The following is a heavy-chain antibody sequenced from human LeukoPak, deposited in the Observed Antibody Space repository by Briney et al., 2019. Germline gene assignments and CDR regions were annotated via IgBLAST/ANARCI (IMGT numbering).Heavy chain of an antibody. D-gene: IGHD3-10*01. CDR3: ARQGKYYYGSGSYRRRYYFDY. V-gene: IGHV4-34*01. Sequence: SETLSLTCAVYGGSFSGYYWSWIRQPPGKGLGWIGEINHSGSTNYNPSLKSRVTISVDTSKNQFSLKLNSVTAADTAVYYCARQGKYYYGSGSYRRRYYFDYWGQGTLVTVSS. CDR1: GGSFSGYY. J-gene: IGHJ4*02. CDR2: INHSGST.